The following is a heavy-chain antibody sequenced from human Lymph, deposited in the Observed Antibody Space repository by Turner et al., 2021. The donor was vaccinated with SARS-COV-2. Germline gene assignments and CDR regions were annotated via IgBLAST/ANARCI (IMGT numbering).Heavy chain of an antibody. CDR2: ISGSGGST. Sequence: VLLLESGGGLVQPGGSLRLACAASGFTFSSYAMSWVRQAPGKGLEWVSAISGSGGSTYYADSVKGRFTISRDNSKNTLYLQMNSLRAEDTAVYYCANLYSSSAAGDPWGQGTLVTVSS. V-gene: IGHV3-23*01. D-gene: IGHD6-6*01. CDR1: GFTFSSYA. CDR3: ANLYSSSAAGDP. J-gene: IGHJ5*02.